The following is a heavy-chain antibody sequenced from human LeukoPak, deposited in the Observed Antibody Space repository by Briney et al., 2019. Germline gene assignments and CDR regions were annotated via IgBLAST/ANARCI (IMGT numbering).Heavy chain of an antibody. D-gene: IGHD3-16*01. CDR3: ARDRTTFVDY. CDR2: IWYDGGIK. CDR1: GGSISNTN. J-gene: IGHJ4*02. V-gene: IGHV3-33*08. Sequence: LSLTCGVSGGSISNTNWWTWVRQAPGKGLEWVAVIWYDGGIKYYADSVKGRFTISRDTSKNTLYLQMNSLGAEDTAVYYCARDRTTFVDYWGQGTLVTVSS.